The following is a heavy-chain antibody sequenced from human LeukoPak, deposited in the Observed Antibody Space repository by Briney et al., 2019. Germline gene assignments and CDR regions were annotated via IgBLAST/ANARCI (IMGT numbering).Heavy chain of an antibody. CDR1: GFTFSSYA. V-gene: IGHV3-23*01. D-gene: IGHD3-22*01. CDR3: AKTFGLLLPHYDY. J-gene: IGHJ4*02. CDR2: ISGSGGST. Sequence: GGSLRLSCAASGFTFSSYAMSWVRRAPGKGLEWVPAISGSGGSTYYADSVKGRFTISRDNSKNTLYLQMNSLRAEDTAVYYCAKTFGLLLPHYDYWGQGTLVTVSS.